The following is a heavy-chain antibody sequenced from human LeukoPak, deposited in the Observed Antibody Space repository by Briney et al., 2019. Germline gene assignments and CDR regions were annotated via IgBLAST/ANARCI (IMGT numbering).Heavy chain of an antibody. CDR3: AHFHSSGSYGMDV. CDR2: IFSNDDK. D-gene: IGHD6-19*01. CDR1: GFSLTTSGLG. V-gene: IGHV2-5*01. J-gene: IGHJ6*02. Sequence: SGPTLVKPTQTLTLTCSFSGFSLTTSGLGVGWIRQPPGKALEWLALIFSNDDKRYSTSLKSRITITKDTSKNQVVLITTNMDPVDTGTYYCAHFHSSGSYGMDVWGQGTTVTVSS.